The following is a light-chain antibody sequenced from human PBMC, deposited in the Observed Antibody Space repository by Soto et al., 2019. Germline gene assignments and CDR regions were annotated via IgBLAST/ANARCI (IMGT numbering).Light chain of an antibody. CDR3: QQYGDWPAT. CDR1: QILLHSNGYNY. Sequence: DIVMTQSPLSLSVTPGEPASISCRSSQILLHSNGYNYLDWYLQKPGQSPQLLIYLVSNRATGIPARFSGGGSGTKFTLTISSLQSEDFAVYYCQQYGDWPATFGQGTKVDIK. V-gene: IGKV2-28*01. J-gene: IGKJ1*01. CDR2: LVS.